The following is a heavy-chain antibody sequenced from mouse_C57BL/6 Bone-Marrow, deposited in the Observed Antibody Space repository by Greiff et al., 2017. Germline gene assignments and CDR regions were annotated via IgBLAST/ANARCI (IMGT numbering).Heavy chain of an antibody. J-gene: IGHJ3*01. CDR2: ILPGIGRT. D-gene: IGHD1-1*01. V-gene: IGHV15-2*01. CDR1: DSEVFPIAY. Sequence: QVQLKQSGSELRSPGSSVKLSCKDFDSEVFPIAYLSWVRQKPGHGFEWIGGILPGIGRTIYGEKFEDKATLDEDTLSNTSYLELNSLTSEDSAIYYGARPYYYGSSWGFAYWGQGTLVTVSA. CDR3: ARPYYYGSSWGFAY.